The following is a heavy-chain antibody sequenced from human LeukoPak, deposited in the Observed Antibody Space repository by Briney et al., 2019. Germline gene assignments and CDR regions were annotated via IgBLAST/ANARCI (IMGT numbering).Heavy chain of an antibody. CDR2: INHSGST. CDR3: ARGGYYGSGNDFRFDP. V-gene: IGHV4-39*07. D-gene: IGHD3-10*01. Sequence: PSETLSLTCAVSGASISGSGYYLGWIRQPPGKGLEWIGEINHSGSTNYNPSLKSRVTISVDTSKNQFSLKLSSVTAADTAVYYCARGGYYGSGNDFRFDPWGQGTLVTVSS. CDR1: GASISGSGYY. J-gene: IGHJ5*02.